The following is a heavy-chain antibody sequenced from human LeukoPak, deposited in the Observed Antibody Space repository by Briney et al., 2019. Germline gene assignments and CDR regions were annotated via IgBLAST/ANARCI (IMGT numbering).Heavy chain of an antibody. CDR2: ISYDGSNK. CDR1: GFTFSSYA. Sequence: PGGSLRLSCAASGFTFSSYAMHWVRQAPGKGLEGVAVISYDGSNKYYADSVKGRFTISRDNSKNTLYLQMNSLRAEDTAVYYCARGNILTGYYRSYYFDYWGQGTLVTVSS. V-gene: IGHV3-30*04. J-gene: IGHJ4*02. CDR3: ARGNILTGYYRSYYFDY. D-gene: IGHD3-9*01.